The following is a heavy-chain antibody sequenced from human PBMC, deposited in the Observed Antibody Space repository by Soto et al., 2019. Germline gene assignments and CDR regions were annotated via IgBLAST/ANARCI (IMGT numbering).Heavy chain of an antibody. CDR2: IYWDDDK. Sequence: QITLKESGPTLVKPTQTLTLTCTFSGFSLSTSGVGVGWIRQPPGKALEWLALIYWDDDKRYSPSLTSRLTITKDTSKNQMVLTMLNMDPVDTASYYCAHSRAEMVRDQYYVDYWGKGTLVTFSS. D-gene: IGHD3-10*01. CDR3: AHSRAEMVRDQYYVDY. CDR1: GFSLSTSGVG. J-gene: IGHJ4*02. V-gene: IGHV2-5*02.